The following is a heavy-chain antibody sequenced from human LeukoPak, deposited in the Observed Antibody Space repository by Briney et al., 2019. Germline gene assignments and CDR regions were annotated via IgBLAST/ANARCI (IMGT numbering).Heavy chain of an antibody. Sequence: SETLSLXCTVSGGSISSYYWSWIRQPAGKALEWIGRIYTSGSTNYNPSLKSRVTMSVDTSKNQFSLKLSSVTAADTAVYYCAREPAGIAAAGKALAFDIWGQGTMVTVSS. CDR3: AREPAGIAAAGKALAFDI. V-gene: IGHV4-4*07. CDR1: GGSISSYY. CDR2: IYTSGST. J-gene: IGHJ3*02. D-gene: IGHD6-13*01.